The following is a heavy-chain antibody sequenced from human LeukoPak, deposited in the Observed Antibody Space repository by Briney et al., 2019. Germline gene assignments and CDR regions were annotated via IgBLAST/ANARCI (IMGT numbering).Heavy chain of an antibody. CDR3: ARHDSVVYYGMDV. J-gene: IGHJ6*02. D-gene: IGHD2-21*02. Sequence: SETLSLTCTVSGGSIRSYYWSWIRQPPGKGLEWIGYIYYSGSTKYNPSLKSRATISVDTYKNQLSLNVSSVTAADTAVYSCARHDSVVYYGMDVWGQGTTVTVSS. CDR1: GGSIRSYY. CDR2: IYYSGST. V-gene: IGHV4-59*08.